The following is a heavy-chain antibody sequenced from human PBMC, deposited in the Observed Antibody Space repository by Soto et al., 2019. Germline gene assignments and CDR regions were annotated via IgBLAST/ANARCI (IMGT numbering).Heavy chain of an antibody. CDR3: ARGGSSSWTEYFQH. Sequence: SETLSLTCTVSGGSISSYFWNWIRQPPGKGLEWIGYIYYSESTNYNPSLKSRATISVATSKNQFSLKLSSVTAADTAVYYCARGGSSSWTEYFQHWGQGTLVTVSS. J-gene: IGHJ1*01. V-gene: IGHV4-59*01. CDR1: GGSISSYF. CDR2: IYYSEST. D-gene: IGHD6-13*01.